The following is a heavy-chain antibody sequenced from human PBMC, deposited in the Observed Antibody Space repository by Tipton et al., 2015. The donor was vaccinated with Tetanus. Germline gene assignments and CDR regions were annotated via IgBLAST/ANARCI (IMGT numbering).Heavy chain of an antibody. D-gene: IGHD3-10*01. J-gene: IGHJ4*02. CDR1: GFTFSDYY. CDR2: ISSSGSTI. V-gene: IGHV3-11*01. Sequence: SLRLSCAAPGFTFSDYYMSWIRQAPGKGLEWVSYISSSGSTIYYADSVKGRFTISRDNAKNSLYLQMNSLRAEDTAVYYCAREALIDYGSGSYSPSFDYWGQGTLVTVSS. CDR3: AREALIDYGSGSYSPSFDY.